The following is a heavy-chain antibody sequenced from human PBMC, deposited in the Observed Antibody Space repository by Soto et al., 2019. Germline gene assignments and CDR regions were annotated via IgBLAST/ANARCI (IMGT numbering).Heavy chain of an antibody. D-gene: IGHD4-17*01. CDR2: IIPIFGTA. CDR1: GGTFSSYA. CDR3: ARESDYGGNHGAFDI. J-gene: IGHJ3*02. V-gene: IGHV1-69*13. Sequence: GASVKVSCKASGGTFSSYAISWVRQAPGQGLEWMGGIIPIFGTANYAQKFQGRVTITADESTSTAYMELSSLRSEDTAVYYCARESDYGGNHGAFDIWGQGTMDTVSS.